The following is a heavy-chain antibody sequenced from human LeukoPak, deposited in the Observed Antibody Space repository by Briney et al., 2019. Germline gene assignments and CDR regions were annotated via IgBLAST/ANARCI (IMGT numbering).Heavy chain of an antibody. CDR3: ATTQDYGDYWVHDY. CDR2: INAGNGNA. J-gene: IGHJ4*02. V-gene: IGHV1-3*01. CDR1: GYTFTSYA. D-gene: IGHD4-17*01. Sequence: ASVKVSCKASGYTFTSYAMHWVRQAPGQRLEWMGWINAGNGNAKYSQKFQGRVTITRDTSASTAYMELSSLRSEDTAVYYCATTQDYGDYWVHDYWGQGTLVTVSS.